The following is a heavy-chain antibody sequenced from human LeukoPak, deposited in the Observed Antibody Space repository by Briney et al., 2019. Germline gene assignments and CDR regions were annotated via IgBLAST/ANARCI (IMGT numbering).Heavy chain of an antibody. Sequence: PGGSLRLSCAASGFTFDDYAMHWVRQAPGKGLEWVSGISWNSGSIGYADSVKGRFTISRDNAKNSLYLQMNSLRAEDTAVYYCASSGQPYSSGWYGSIYYWGQGTLVTVSS. CDR3: ASSGQPYSSGWYGSIYY. V-gene: IGHV3-9*01. J-gene: IGHJ4*02. CDR2: ISWNSGSI. CDR1: GFTFDDYA. D-gene: IGHD6-19*01.